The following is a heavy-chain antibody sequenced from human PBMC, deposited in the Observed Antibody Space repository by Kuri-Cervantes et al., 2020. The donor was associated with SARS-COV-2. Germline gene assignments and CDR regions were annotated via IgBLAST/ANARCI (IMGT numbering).Heavy chain of an antibody. V-gene: IGHV4-39*01. Sequence: SETLSLTCTVSGASISSSTYYWGWIRQSPGKGLEWLGSIYYSGSTYYNPSLKSRVTISVDTSKNQFSLKLSSVTAADTAVYYCARRPGYCSSTSCQEAYYGMDVWGQGTTVTVSS. CDR1: GASISSSTYY. D-gene: IGHD2-2*01. J-gene: IGHJ6*02. CDR2: IYYSGST. CDR3: ARRPGYCSSTSCQEAYYGMDV.